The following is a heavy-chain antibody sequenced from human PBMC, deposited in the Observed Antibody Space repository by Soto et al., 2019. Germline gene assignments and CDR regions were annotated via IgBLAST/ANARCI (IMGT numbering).Heavy chain of an antibody. D-gene: IGHD6-19*01. CDR2: IGGRDGST. CDR1: GFTFSSYA. V-gene: IGHV3-23*01. Sequence: DVQLLESGGALVQPGGSLRLSCAASGFTFSSYAMAWVRQAPGKGLEWVSKIGGRDGSTDYADAVKGRFTISRDNSTNTPHLQMSSLRGEDMAVYYCAREDSGWYGEFFQYWGQGTLVTVSS. CDR3: AREDSGWYGEFFQY. J-gene: IGHJ1*01.